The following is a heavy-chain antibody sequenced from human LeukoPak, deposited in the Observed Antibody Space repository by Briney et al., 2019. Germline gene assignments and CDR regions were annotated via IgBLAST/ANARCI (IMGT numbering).Heavy chain of an antibody. V-gene: IGHV3-74*03. J-gene: IGHJ4*02. CDR2: INSDGSST. D-gene: IGHD3-22*01. CDR1: GFTFSSYW. CDR3: AKGNYYDSSGYSLHD. Sequence: GGSLRLSCAASGFTFSSYWMHWVRPAPGKGLVWVSRINSDGSSTTYADSVKGRFTISRGNAKNTVYLQMNSLRADDTAVYYCAKGNYYDSSGYSLHDWGQGTLVTVSS.